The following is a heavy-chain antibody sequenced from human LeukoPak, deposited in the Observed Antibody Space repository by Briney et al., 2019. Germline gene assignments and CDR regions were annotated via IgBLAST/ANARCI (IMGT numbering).Heavy chain of an antibody. D-gene: IGHD2-15*01. V-gene: IGHV4-30-2*01. CDR1: GGSISSGGYS. Sequence: SETLSLTCAVSGGSISSGGYSWSWIRQPPGKGLEWIGYIYHSWSTYYNPSLKSRVTISVDRSKNQFSLKLSSVTAADTAVYYCARGPVVVVVATTPYYYGMDVWGQGTMVTVSS. CDR3: ARGPVVVVVATTPYYYGMDV. J-gene: IGHJ6*02. CDR2: IYHSWST.